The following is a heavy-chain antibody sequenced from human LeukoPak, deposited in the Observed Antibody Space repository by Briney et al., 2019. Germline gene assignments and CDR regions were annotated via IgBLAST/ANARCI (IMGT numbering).Heavy chain of an antibody. D-gene: IGHD2-2*01. CDR1: GFTFSSYS. Sequence: GGSLRLSCAASGFTFSSYSMNWVRQAPGKGLEWVSYISSSSSTIYYADSVKGRFTISRDNAKNSLYLQMNSLRAEDTAVYYCARERDIVVVPAPFDYWGQGTLVTVSS. CDR3: ARERDIVVVPAPFDY. CDR2: ISSSSSTI. J-gene: IGHJ4*02. V-gene: IGHV3-48*04.